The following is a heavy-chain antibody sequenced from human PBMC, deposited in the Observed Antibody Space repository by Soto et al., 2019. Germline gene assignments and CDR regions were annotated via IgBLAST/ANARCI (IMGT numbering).Heavy chain of an antibody. Sequence: QLQLQESGPGLVKPSETLSLTCTVSGASISRSSYYWAWIRQPPGKGLEWIGSIYYSGSTYCNPSRKSRVTIAVDTSKTQFSLKLTSVPAADMAVYYCARRVCSGGSCYSPCQFDPWGQGTPVTVSS. CDR1: GASISRSSYY. CDR2: IYYSGST. J-gene: IGHJ5*02. D-gene: IGHD2-15*01. V-gene: IGHV4-39*01. CDR3: ARRVCSGGSCYSPCQFDP.